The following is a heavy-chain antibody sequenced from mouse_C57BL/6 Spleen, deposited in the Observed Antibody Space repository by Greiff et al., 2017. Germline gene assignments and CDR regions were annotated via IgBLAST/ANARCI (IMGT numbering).Heavy chain of an antibody. D-gene: IGHD2-5*01. V-gene: IGHV5-6*01. Sequence: EVQLKESGGDLVKPGGSLKLSCAASGFTFSSYGMSWVRQTPDKRLEWVATISSGGSYTYYPDSVKGRFTISRDNAKNTLYLQMSSLKSEDTAMYYCARHVLGSNYRTPYAMDYWGQGTSVTVSS. CDR1: GFTFSSYG. CDR3: ARHVLGSNYRTPYAMDY. J-gene: IGHJ4*01. CDR2: ISSGGSYT.